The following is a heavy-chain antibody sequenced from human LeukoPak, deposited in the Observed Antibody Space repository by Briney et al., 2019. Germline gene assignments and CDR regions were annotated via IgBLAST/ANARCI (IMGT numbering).Heavy chain of an antibody. Sequence: GGSLRLSCAASGFTFSNAWMSWVRQAPGKGLEWVGRIKSKTDGGTTDYAAPVKGGFTISRDDSKNTLYLQMNSLKTEDTAVYYCTTYPTYYDFWSGSFYMDVWGKGTTVTVSS. V-gene: IGHV3-15*01. J-gene: IGHJ6*03. D-gene: IGHD3-3*01. CDR3: TTYPTYYDFWSGSFYMDV. CDR2: IKSKTDGGTT. CDR1: GFTFSNAW.